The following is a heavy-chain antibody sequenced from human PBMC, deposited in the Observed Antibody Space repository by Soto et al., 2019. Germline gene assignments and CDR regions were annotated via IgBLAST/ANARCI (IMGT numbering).Heavy chain of an antibody. Sequence: GGSLSLSCAASGLNLHGHAMHWVRQAPGKGLEWVSGIFWDGNRMDYADSVKGRFFISRDNAKNSLYLQMNSLREDDTALYYCTKDINMGGVDVWGTGTTLTVS. V-gene: IGHV3-9*01. CDR3: TKDINMGGVDV. D-gene: IGHD3-10*01. J-gene: IGHJ6*04. CDR1: GLNLHGHA. CDR2: IFWDGNRM.